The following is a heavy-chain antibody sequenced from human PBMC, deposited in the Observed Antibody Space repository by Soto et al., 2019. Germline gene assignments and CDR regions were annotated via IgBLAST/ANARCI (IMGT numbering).Heavy chain of an antibody. Sequence: EVQLVESGGGLVQPGGSLRLSCAASGFTFSDYSMNWVRQAPGKGLEWVSKISSSGATIYYADSVKGRFTISRDNARSLLDLQMNSPRDGDTAVYYFARDPYSGSYSEAHWGQGTLVTVSS. D-gene: IGHD1-26*01. J-gene: IGHJ4*02. V-gene: IGHV3-48*02. CDR1: GFTFSDYS. CDR2: ISSSGATI. CDR3: ARDPYSGSYSEAH.